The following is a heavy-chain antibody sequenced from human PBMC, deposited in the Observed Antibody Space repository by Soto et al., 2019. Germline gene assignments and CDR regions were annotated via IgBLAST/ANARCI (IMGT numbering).Heavy chain of an antibody. CDR3: ARSEIAVAGLGFDY. Sequence: SETLSLTCTVSGDSITSHYWTWIRQSPEKGLEWIGYMHYTGSTNYNPSLKSRVTISVDTSKNQFSLKLSSVTAADTAVYYCARSEIAVAGLGFDYWGQGTLVTVSS. D-gene: IGHD6-19*01. V-gene: IGHV4-59*08. CDR1: GDSITSHY. CDR2: MHYTGST. J-gene: IGHJ4*02.